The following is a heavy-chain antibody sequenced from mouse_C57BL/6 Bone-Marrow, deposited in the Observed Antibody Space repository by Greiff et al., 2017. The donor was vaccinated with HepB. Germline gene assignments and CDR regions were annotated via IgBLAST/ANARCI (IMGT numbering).Heavy chain of an antibody. D-gene: IGHD3-2*02. CDR3: GRNGSGYLYYAMDY. CDR1: GYAFSSSW. CDR2: IYPGDGDT. V-gene: IGHV1-82*01. J-gene: IGHJ4*01. Sequence: ESGPELVKPGASVKISCKASGYAFSSSWMNWVKQRPGKGLEWIGRIYPGDGDTNYNGKFKGKATLTADKSSSTAYMQLSSLTSEDSAVYFCGRNGSGYLYYAMDYWGQGTSVTVSS.